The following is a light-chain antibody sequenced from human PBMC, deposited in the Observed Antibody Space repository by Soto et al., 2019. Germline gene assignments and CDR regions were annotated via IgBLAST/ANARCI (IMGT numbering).Light chain of an antibody. CDR2: DVN. CDR1: SSDAGGYNY. V-gene: IGLV2-14*01. J-gene: IGLJ2*01. CDR3: SSYTSGSTLV. Sequence: QSVLTQPASVSGSPGQSITISCTGTSSDAGGYNYVSWYQQLPGNAPKLIIYDVNNRPSGVSNRFSGSKSGNTASLTISGLQAEDEADYYCSSYTSGSTLVFGRGTKLTVL.